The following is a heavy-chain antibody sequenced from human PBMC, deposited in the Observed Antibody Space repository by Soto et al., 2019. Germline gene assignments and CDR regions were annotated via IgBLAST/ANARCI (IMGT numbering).Heavy chain of an antibody. CDR3: ARGGTTNYDILTGYPPLDY. V-gene: IGHV3-74*01. Sequence: GGSLRLSCAASGFTFSSYWMHWVRQAPGKGLVWVSRINSDGSSTSYADSVKGRFTISRDNAKNTLYLQMNSLRAEDTAVYYCARGGTTNYDILTGYPPLDYWGQGTLVTVSS. CDR1: GFTFSSYW. CDR2: INSDGSST. J-gene: IGHJ4*02. D-gene: IGHD3-9*01.